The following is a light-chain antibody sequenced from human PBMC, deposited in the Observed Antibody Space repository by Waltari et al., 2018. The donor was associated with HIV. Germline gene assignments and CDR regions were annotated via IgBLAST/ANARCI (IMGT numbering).Light chain of an antibody. V-gene: IGLV1-36*01. Sequence: QSVLTQPPSVSEAPRQRVTISCSGSSSNLGSNAVNWYQQVPGKAPKLLIYYDDMLSSGVSGRFSGSKSGTSASLAIRGLQSEDEADYYCAAWDDSLNGYVFGSGTKVTVL. CDR3: AAWDDSLNGYV. CDR1: SSNLGSNA. CDR2: YDD. J-gene: IGLJ1*01.